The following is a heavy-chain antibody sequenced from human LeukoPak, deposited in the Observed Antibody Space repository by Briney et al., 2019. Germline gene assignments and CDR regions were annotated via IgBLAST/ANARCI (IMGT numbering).Heavy chain of an antibody. V-gene: IGHV3-11*01. D-gene: IGHD3-10*01. CDR3: AKVGWFGELVANFDY. Sequence: GGSLRLSCTASGFTFNDYYMSWIRQAPGKGLEWVAYISSGGGNTYYANSVNGRFTFSRDNSKNTLYLQMNSLRAEDTAVYYCAKVGWFGELVANFDYWGQGTLVTVSS. J-gene: IGHJ4*02. CDR2: ISSGGGNT. CDR1: GFTFNDYY.